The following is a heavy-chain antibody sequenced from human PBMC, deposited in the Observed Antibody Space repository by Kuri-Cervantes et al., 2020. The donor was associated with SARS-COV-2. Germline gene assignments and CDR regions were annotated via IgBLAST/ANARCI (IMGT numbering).Heavy chain of an antibody. CDR2: MNPNSGIA. D-gene: IGHD6-6*01. CDR3: ALVPPSSTHYDY. Sequence: ASVKVSCKASGYTFTGYYMHWVRQAPGQGLEWMGWMNPNSGIAGYAQKFQGRVTLTRDTSIGTAYMELSSLRSEDTAVYYCALVPPSSTHYDYWGQGTLVTVSS. CDR1: GYTFTGYY. V-gene: IGHV1-8*02. J-gene: IGHJ4*02.